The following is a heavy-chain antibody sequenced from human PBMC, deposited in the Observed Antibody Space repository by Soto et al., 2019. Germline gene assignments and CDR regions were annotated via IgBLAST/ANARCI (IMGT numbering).Heavy chain of an antibody. Sequence: SMKVSCKASGFSFTGYYIHWLRQAPGQGLEWMGWINAHSGGTEYAQKFQGRVTLTRDTSIATAYLTLTSLTSDDTALYYCAKDLTRQLAYWLDPWGQGTQVTVSS. CDR2: INAHSGGT. V-gene: IGHV1-2*02. D-gene: IGHD6-6*01. J-gene: IGHJ5*02. CDR3: AKDLTRQLAYWLDP. CDR1: GFSFTGYY.